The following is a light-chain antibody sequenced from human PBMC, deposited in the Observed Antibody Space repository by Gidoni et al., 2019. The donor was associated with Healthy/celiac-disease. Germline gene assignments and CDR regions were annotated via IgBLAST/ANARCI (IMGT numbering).Light chain of an antibody. CDR2: AAS. CDR3: QQSYSTPRT. J-gene: IGKJ2*01. V-gene: IGKV1-39*01. Sequence: ENQMDQSPSSLSASGGDRVTITCRASQSISSYLHWYHQKPGKAPKLLIYAASSLQSGVPSRFSGSGSGTDFTLTISSLQPEDFATYYCQQSYSTPRTFGQGTKLEIK. CDR1: QSISSY.